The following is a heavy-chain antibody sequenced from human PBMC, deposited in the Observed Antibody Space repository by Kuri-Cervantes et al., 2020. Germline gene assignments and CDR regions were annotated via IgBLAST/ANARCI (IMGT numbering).Heavy chain of an antibody. CDR2: IYSGGST. CDR1: GFTVSSNY. D-gene: IGHD3-3*01. V-gene: IGHV3-53*05. J-gene: IGHJ4*02. CDR3: ATGDGVLGFLGY. Sequence: GSLRLPWAASGFTVSSNYMSWVRQAPGKGLEWVSVIYSGGSTYYADSVKGRFTISRDNSKNTLYLQMNSLRAEDTAVYYCATGDGVLGFLGYWGQGTLVTVSS.